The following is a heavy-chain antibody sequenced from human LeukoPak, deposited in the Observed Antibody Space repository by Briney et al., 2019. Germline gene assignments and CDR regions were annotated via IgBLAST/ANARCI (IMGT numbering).Heavy chain of an antibody. J-gene: IGHJ3*02. CDR2: IKQDGSEK. Sequence: GGSLRLSCAASGFTFSSYWMSWVRQAPGKGLEWVANIKQDGSEKYYVDSVKGRFTVSRDNAKNSLYLQMNSLRAEDTAVFYCARGGMVRRVMGAFDIWGQGTLVTVSS. V-gene: IGHV3-7*01. CDR1: GFTFSSYW. CDR3: ARGGMVRRVMGAFDI. D-gene: IGHD3-10*01.